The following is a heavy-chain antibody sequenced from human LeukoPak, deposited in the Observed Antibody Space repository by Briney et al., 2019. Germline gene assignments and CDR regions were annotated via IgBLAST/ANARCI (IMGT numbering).Heavy chain of an antibody. CDR2: IYTSGST. Sequence: PSETLSLTCAVSGYSISSGYYWGWIRQPAGKGLEWIGRIYTSGSTNYNPSLKSRVTMSVDTSKNQFSLKLSSVTAADTAVYYCARDFSSYYYDSSGSEWGQGTLVTVSS. D-gene: IGHD3-22*01. CDR3: ARDFSSYYYDSSGSE. CDR1: GYSISSGYY. J-gene: IGHJ4*02. V-gene: IGHV4-4*07.